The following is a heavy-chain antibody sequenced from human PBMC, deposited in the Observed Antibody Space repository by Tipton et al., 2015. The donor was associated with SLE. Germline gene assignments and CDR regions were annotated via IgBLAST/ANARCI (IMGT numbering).Heavy chain of an antibody. V-gene: IGHV3-33*06. D-gene: IGHD2-21*02. Sequence: SLRLSCATSGFTFRSYGMHWVRQAPGKGLEWVALIWYDGSNKYYADSLKGRFTISRDNSKDTLYLQMNSLRAEDTAVYYCAKDGSRMTRVYNMDVWGKGTTVTVSS. CDR1: GFTFRSYG. CDR2: IWYDGSNK. CDR3: AKDGSRMTRVYNMDV. J-gene: IGHJ6*03.